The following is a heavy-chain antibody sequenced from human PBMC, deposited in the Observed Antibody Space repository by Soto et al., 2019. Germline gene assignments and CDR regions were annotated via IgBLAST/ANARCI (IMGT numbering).Heavy chain of an antibody. CDR1: GFTFSSYG. D-gene: IGHD6-13*01. Sequence: GGSLRLSCAASGFTFSSYGMHWVRQAPGKGLEWVAVISYDGSNKYYADSVKGRFTISRDNSKNTLYLQMNSLRAEDTAVYYCAKDTDYKGFIAAAGDPAYMDVWGKGTTVTVSS. CDR2: ISYDGSNK. J-gene: IGHJ6*03. CDR3: AKDTDYKGFIAAAGDPAYMDV. V-gene: IGHV3-30*18.